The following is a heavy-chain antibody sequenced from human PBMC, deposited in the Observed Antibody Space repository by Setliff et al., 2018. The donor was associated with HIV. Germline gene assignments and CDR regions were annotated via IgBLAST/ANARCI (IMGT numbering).Heavy chain of an antibody. CDR2: INRDGSNI. V-gene: IGHV3-74*01. Sequence: GGSLRLSCAASGFTFSSYYMHWVRQIPGKGLLWVSRINRDGSNIAYADSVKGRFTISRDNAKNSLYLQMNSLRDEDTALYYCAKEGRVTTAFDLWGQGTLVTVSS. CDR1: GFTFSSYY. D-gene: IGHD1-1*01. CDR3: AKEGRVTTAFDL. J-gene: IGHJ5*02.